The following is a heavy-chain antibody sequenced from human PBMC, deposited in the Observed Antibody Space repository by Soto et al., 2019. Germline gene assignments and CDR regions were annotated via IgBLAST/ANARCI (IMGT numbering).Heavy chain of an antibody. Sequence: SETLSLTCTVSGGSIISYYWSWIRQPTGKGLEWIGYIYYSGSTNYNPSIKSRVTISVDTSKNQFSLKLSSVTAADTAVYYCARSDGRYWGQGTLVTVSS. CDR3: ARSDGRY. V-gene: IGHV4-59*01. CDR1: GGSIISYY. J-gene: IGHJ4*02. CDR2: IYYSGST.